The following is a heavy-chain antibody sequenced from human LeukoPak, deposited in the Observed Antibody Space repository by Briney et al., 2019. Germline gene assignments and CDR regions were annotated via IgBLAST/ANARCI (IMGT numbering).Heavy chain of an antibody. Sequence: SETLSLTCTVSGGSISSYYWSWIRQPPGKGLEWIGYIYTSGSTNYNPSLKSRVTISVDTSKNQFSLKLSSVTAADTAVYYCARTGKSSSWDYYYYYMDVWGKGTTVTVSS. CDR3: ARTGKSSSWDYYYYYMDV. D-gene: IGHD6-13*01. CDR2: IYTSGST. V-gene: IGHV4-4*09. CDR1: GGSISSYY. J-gene: IGHJ6*03.